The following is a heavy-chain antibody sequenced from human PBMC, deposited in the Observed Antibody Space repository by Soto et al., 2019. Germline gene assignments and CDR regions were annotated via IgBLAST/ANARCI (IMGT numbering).Heavy chain of an antibody. D-gene: IGHD3-3*01. J-gene: IGHJ6*03. CDR1: GYTFTSYG. V-gene: IGHV1-18*01. CDR3: ALIVTIFESGYYMDV. CDR2: ISAYNGNT. Sequence: GASVKVSCKASGYTFTSYGISWVRQAPGQGLEWMGWISAYNGNTNYAQKLQGRVTMTTDTSTSTAYMELSSLRSEDTAVYYCALIVTIFESGYYMDVWGKGTTVTVSS.